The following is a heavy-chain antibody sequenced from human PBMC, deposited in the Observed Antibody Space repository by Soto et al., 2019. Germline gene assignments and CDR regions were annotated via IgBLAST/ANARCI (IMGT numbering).Heavy chain of an antibody. J-gene: IGHJ4*02. CDR3: ARDRLGATGDY. D-gene: IGHD1-26*01. CDR2: ISAYNANT. Sequence: GASVKASCKASGYTFTSYGISWVRQAPGQGLERMGWISAYNANTHYAQKLQGRVTMTTDTSTSTSYMELRSLRSDDTAVYFCARDRLGATGDYWGQGTLVTVSS. V-gene: IGHV1-18*01. CDR1: GYTFTSYG.